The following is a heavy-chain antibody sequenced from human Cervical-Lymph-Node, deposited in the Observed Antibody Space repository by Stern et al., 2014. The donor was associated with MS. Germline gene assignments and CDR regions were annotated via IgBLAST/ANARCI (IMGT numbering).Heavy chain of an antibody. J-gene: IGHJ4*02. CDR2: ISSDGSQT. D-gene: IGHD5-12*01. V-gene: IGHV3-30-3*01. Sequence: VESGRSRRLSCAASGFVFTDYAVHWVRQAPGKGLEWVAVISSDGSQTYYTDSLKGRFTISRDKSKNTLYLQMNSLRAEDTAVYYCARSLFTITGYFDYWGQGTLVTVSS. CDR3: ARSLFTITGYFDY. CDR1: GFVFTDYA.